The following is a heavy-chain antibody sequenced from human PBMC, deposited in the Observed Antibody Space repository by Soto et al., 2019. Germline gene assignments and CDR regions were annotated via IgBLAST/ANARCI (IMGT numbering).Heavy chain of an antibody. D-gene: IGHD2-8*02. J-gene: IGHJ5*01. CDR3: ARTQGTSWSYSWFDS. V-gene: IGHV3-74*01. Sequence: EVQLVESGGGFVQPGGSLRLSCAASGFTFGNYWMHWVRQAPEMGLVWVSRVGADGRTITYADSVKGRFTISRDNAKNTLYLQMNSLSAEDTAVYYCARTQGTSWSYSWFDSWGQGTLVTVSS. CDR2: VGADGRTI. CDR1: GFTFGNYW.